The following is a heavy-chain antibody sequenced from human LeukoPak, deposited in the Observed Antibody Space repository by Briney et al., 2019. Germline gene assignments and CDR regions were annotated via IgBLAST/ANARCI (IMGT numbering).Heavy chain of an antibody. CDR1: GFTFSSYA. Sequence: PGGSLRHSCAASGFTFSSYAMSWVRQAPGKGLEWVSAISGSGGSTYYADSVKGRFTISRDNSKNTLYLQMNSLRAEDTAVYYCAKADNWNYSAMDVWGQGTTVTVSS. V-gene: IGHV3-23*01. CDR2: ISGSGGST. J-gene: IGHJ6*02. D-gene: IGHD1-20*01. CDR3: AKADNWNYSAMDV.